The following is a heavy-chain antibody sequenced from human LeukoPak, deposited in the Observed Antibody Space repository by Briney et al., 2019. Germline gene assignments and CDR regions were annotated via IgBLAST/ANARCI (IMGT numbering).Heavy chain of an antibody. CDR1: GGSFSGSY. CDR3: ARGPTMVRGVIRFYYYMDA. Sequence: SETLSLTCTVNGGSFSGSYWSWIRQSPGRGLEWIGEINHSGSTNYNPSLNSRVSISIDTSKNQFSLKLTSVTAADTAMYYCARGPTMVRGVIRFYYYMDAWGKGTTVTVSS. CDR2: INHSGST. D-gene: IGHD3-10*01. J-gene: IGHJ6*03. V-gene: IGHV4-34*01.